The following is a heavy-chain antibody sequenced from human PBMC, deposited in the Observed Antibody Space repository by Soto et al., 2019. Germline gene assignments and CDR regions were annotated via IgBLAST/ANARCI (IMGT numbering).Heavy chain of an antibody. V-gene: IGHV3-9*01. CDR2: ISWNSGSI. J-gene: IGHJ6*03. CDR1: GFTFDDYA. Sequence: EVQLVESGGGLVQPGRSLRLSCAASGFTFDDYAMHWVRQAPGKGLEWVSGISWNSGSIGYADSVKGRFTISRDNAKNSLYLQMNSLRAEDTALYYCAKEKPQGDYYYYYMDVWGKGTTVTVSS. CDR3: AKEKPQGDYYYYYMDV.